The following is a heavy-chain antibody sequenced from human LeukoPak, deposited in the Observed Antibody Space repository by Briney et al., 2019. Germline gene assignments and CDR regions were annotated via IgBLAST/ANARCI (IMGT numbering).Heavy chain of an antibody. Sequence: SETLSLTCTVSGGSISSSSYYWGWIRQPPGKGLEWIGSIYYSGSTYYNPSLKSRVTISVDTSKNQVSLKLSSVTAADTAVYYCARLTMVRGAEPRDFDYWGQGTLVTVSS. CDR2: IYYSGST. V-gene: IGHV4-39*01. CDR1: GGSISSSSYY. CDR3: ARLTMVRGAEPRDFDY. D-gene: IGHD3-10*01. J-gene: IGHJ4*02.